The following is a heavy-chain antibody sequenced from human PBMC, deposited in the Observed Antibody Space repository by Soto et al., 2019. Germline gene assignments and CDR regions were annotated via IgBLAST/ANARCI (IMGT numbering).Heavy chain of an antibody. CDR1: GYTFTSYG. Sequence: QVQLVQSGAEVKKPGASVKVSCKASGYTFTSYGISWVRQAPGQGLAWLGWISAYNGTTNYAQKLQGRVTMTTDTSTSTAYMELRSLRSDDTAVYYCARVHGVYASYYYYGMAVWGQGTTVTVSS. D-gene: IGHD3-16*01. CDR3: ARVHGVYASYYYYGMAV. V-gene: IGHV1-18*01. J-gene: IGHJ6*02. CDR2: ISAYNGTT.